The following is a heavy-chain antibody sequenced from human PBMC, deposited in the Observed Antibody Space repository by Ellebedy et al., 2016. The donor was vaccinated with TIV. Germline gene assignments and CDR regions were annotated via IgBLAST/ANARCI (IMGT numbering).Heavy chain of an antibody. V-gene: IGHV3-7*01. CDR1: GFIFNDYW. J-gene: IGHJ5*02. CDR3: ARAIGVADCS. CDR2: INQDGSQK. Sequence: GESLKISCAASGFIFNDYWMHWVRQTPGRGLEWVANINQDGSQKYYVDPVKGRFTISRDNAKNSLYLQMNSLRDEDTAVYYCARAIGVADCSWGQGTLVTVSS. D-gene: IGHD2-21*02.